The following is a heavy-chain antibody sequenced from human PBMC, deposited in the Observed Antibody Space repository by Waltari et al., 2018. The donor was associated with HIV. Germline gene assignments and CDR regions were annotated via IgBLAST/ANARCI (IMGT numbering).Heavy chain of an antibody. J-gene: IGHJ4*02. Sequence: EVQLVESGGGLVQPGGSLRFSCAASGFTFSSYNMNWVGQDPGRGLGLLSSISKSGSAIYDADSVKGRITNSRDNAKNSLYLQVNSLRDDDTAVYYCARDLVAPGNFFDYWGQGTLVTVSS. D-gene: IGHD5-12*01. V-gene: IGHV3-48*02. CDR2: ISKSGSAI. CDR3: ARDLVAPGNFFDY. CDR1: GFTFSSYN.